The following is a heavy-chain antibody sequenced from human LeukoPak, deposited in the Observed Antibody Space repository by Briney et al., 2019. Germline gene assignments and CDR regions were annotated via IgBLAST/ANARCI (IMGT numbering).Heavy chain of an antibody. J-gene: IGHJ4*02. D-gene: IGHD3-22*01. CDR2: ISSSGSTI. Sequence: PGGSLRLSCAASGFTFSDYYMSWIRQAPGKGLEWVSYISSSGSTIYYADSVKGRFTISRDNAKNSLYLQMNSLRAEDTAVYYCARCKYYYDSSGYYYDSVDYWGQGTLVTVSS. CDR1: GFTFSDYY. V-gene: IGHV3-11*04. CDR3: ARCKYYYDSSGYYYDSVDY.